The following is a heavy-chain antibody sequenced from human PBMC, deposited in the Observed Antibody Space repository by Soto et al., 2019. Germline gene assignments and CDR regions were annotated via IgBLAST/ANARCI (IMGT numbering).Heavy chain of an antibody. V-gene: IGHV3-33*01. D-gene: IGHD3-10*01. Sequence: QVQLVESGGGVVQPGRSLRLSCAASGFTFSSYGMHWVRQAPGKGLEWVAVIWYDGSNKYYADSVKGRFTISRDNSKNTXXLQMNSLRGEDTAVYYCARERAKLWLGELLLGMDVWGQGTTVTVSS. CDR2: IWYDGSNK. CDR3: ARERAKLWLGELLLGMDV. J-gene: IGHJ6*02. CDR1: GFTFSSYG.